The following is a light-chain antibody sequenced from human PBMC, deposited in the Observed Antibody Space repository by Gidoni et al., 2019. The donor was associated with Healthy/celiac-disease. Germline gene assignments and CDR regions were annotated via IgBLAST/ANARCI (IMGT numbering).Light chain of an antibody. CDR2: GAS. CDR1: QRVSSSY. CDR3: QQYGSSSMYT. Sequence: ELVLTQSPGTLSLSPGERATLSCRASQRVSSSYLAWYQQKPGQAPRLLIYGASSRATGIPDRFSGSGSGTDFTLTISRLEPEDFAVYYCQQYGSSSMYTFGQGTKLEIK. J-gene: IGKJ2*01. V-gene: IGKV3-20*01.